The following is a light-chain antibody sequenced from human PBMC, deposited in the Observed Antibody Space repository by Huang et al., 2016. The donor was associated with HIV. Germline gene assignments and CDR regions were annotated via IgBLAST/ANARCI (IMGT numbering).Light chain of an antibody. CDR1: QSVSSN. J-gene: IGKJ1*01. V-gene: IGKV3-15*01. Sequence: DIVMTQSQATLSVSPGERATLSCRASQSVSSNLAWYQQKPGQAPRLLIYDASTRAPGIPVRCSGSGSGTEFTLTISSLQSEDYAVYYCQQFNNWPRTFGQGTKVEIK. CDR3: QQFNNWPRT. CDR2: DAS.